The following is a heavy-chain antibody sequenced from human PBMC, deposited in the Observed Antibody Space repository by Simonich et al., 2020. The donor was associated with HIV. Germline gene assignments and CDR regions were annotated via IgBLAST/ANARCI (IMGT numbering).Heavy chain of an antibody. CDR3: ARGGRHFDY. V-gene: IGHV4-59*12. Sequence: QVQLQESGPGLVKPSETLSLTCIVSGGSIHNYFWSWIRQPPGRGLEWVGYFSNRARTNYNPSLTSRVTISVDTSKNQFSLKLNSVTAADTAVYYCARGGRHFDYWGQGTLVTVSS. CDR2: FSNRART. CDR1: GGSIHNYF. J-gene: IGHJ4*02.